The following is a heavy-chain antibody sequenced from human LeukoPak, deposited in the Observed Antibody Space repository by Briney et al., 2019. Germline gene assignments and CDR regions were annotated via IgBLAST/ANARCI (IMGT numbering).Heavy chain of an antibody. J-gene: IGHJ4*02. CDR2: IIPILGIA. CDR1: GGTFSSYT. Sequence: GSSVKVSCEASGGTFSSYTISWVRQAPGQRLEWMGRIIPILGIANYAQKFQGRVTITADKSTSTAYMELSSLRSEDTAVYYCAKDPITFGGLRAPRYFDYWGQGTLVTVSS. V-gene: IGHV1-69*04. D-gene: IGHD3-16*01. CDR3: AKDPITFGGLRAPRYFDY.